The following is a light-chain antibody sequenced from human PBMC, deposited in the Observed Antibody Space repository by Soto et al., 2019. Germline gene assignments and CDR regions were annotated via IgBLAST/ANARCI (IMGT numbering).Light chain of an antibody. J-gene: IGKJ1*01. V-gene: IGKV3-20*01. CDR1: QSISSSY. Sequence: EIVLTQSPGTLSLSPGERGTLSCRASQSISSSYLAWYQQRPGQAPRLLIYGASSRATGIPDRFSGSGSGTEFTLTISRLEPEDFAVYYCQQYGSSSWTFGQGTKVDIK. CDR3: QQYGSSSWT. CDR2: GAS.